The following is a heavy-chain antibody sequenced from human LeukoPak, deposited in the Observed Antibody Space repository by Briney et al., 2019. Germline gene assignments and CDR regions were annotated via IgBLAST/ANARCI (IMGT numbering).Heavy chain of an antibody. V-gene: IGHV3-11*06. CDR2: ISSTSSYT. CDR3: ARVHDSSGPGKGSNDY. J-gene: IGHJ4*02. D-gene: IGHD3-22*01. Sequence: KPGGSLRLSCAASGFTFSDYYMSWIRQAPGKGLEWVSYISSTSSYTNHADSVKGRFTMSRDNAKSSLYLQMNSLRAEDTAVYYCARVHDSSGPGKGSNDYWGQGTLVTVSS. CDR1: GFTFSDYY.